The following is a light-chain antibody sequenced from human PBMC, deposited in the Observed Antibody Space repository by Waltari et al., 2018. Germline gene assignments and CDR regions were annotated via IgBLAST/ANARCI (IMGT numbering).Light chain of an antibody. CDR3: QVWDSSSDQII. CDR2: DDG. CDR1: NIGSKT. V-gene: IGLV3-21*02. J-gene: IGLJ2*01. Sequence: SYILTQSSSVSVAPGETATISCGGNNIGSKTVQWYQQRPGQAPVLVVHDDGDRPSGTPGRFSGSNSGNTATLTIGRVEAGDEADYSCQVWDSSSDQIIFGGGTKLTVL.